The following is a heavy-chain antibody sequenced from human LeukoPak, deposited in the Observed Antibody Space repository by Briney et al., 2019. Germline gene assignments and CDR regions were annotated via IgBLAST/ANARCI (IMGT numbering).Heavy chain of an antibody. Sequence: SETLSLTCAVYGGSFSGYYWSWIRQPPGKGLEWIGYIYYSGSTNYNPSFRSRVTMSVDRTKKQSSLRLTSVTAADTAGYYCGRVGFCSSTSCYFFDNWGQGTLVTVSS. CDR2: IYYSGST. J-gene: IGHJ4*02. D-gene: IGHD2-2*01. V-gene: IGHV4-34*01. CDR3: GRVGFCSSTSCYFFDN. CDR1: GGSFSGYY.